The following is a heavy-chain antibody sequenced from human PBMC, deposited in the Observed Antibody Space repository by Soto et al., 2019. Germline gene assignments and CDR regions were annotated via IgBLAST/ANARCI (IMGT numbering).Heavy chain of an antibody. J-gene: IGHJ4*02. CDR1: GFSLSTSGVG. Sequence: QITLKESGPTLVKPTQTLTLTCTFSGFSLSTSGVGVGWLRQPPGKALECLAVIYWDTNKRYSPSLESRLTIIKYTSKNQVVLIMTNMDPVDTATYYCAHRSTASLFDYWGQGTLVTVSS. CDR2: IYWDTNK. V-gene: IGHV2-5*02. CDR3: AHRSTASLFDY. D-gene: IGHD2-21*02.